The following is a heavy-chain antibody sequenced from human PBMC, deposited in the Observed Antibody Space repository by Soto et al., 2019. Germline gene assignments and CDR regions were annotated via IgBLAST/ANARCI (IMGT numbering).Heavy chain of an antibody. CDR3: ARGEDAFFYYGLDF. CDR1: GGSITSSY. CDR2: IYDTGISGYTPST. Sequence: SETLSLTCTVSGGSITSSYWSWIRRPPGKGLEWIAYIYDTGISGYTPSTSYNPYLKSRVTMSVDTSKSQFSLKLTSVTAADTAVYYCARGEDAFFYYGLDFWGQGITVTVSS. J-gene: IGHJ6*02. V-gene: IGHV4-59*01.